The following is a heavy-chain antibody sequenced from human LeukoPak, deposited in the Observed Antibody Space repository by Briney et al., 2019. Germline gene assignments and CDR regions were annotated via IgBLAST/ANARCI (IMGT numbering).Heavy chain of an antibody. Sequence: GASVKVSCKASGYTFTTYHMRWVRQAPGQGLEWMGTINPSGGSTSYAQKFQGRVTMTRDMSTSTVYMELSSLRSEDTAVYYCARDLYSSSFVRLDYWGQGTLVTVSS. D-gene: IGHD6-6*01. CDR3: ARDLYSSSFVRLDY. CDR1: GYTFTTYH. V-gene: IGHV1-46*01. J-gene: IGHJ4*02. CDR2: INPSGGST.